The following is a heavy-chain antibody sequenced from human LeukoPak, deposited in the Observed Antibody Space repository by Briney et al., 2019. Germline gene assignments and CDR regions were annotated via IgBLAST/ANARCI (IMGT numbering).Heavy chain of an antibody. V-gene: IGHV1-8*01. CDR2: MNTKSGNT. CDR3: ARDYGGNTGWFDP. CDR1: GYTFTSYV. Sequence: ASVKVSCKASGYTFTSYVINWVRQATGQRLEWMGWMNTKSGNTGYAQKFQGRVTMTRNSSISTAYMELSSLRSEDTAVYYCARDYGGNTGWFDPWGQGTLVTVSS. J-gene: IGHJ5*02. D-gene: IGHD4-23*01.